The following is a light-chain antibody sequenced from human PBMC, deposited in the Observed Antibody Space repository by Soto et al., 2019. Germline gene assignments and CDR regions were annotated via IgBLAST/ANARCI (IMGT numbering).Light chain of an antibody. Sequence: QSVLTQPASVSGSPGQSITISCTGTSSDVGGYNYVSWYQHHPGKAPKLLIYDVNNRPSGVSDRFSGSKSGNTASLTISGLQTEDEADYYCSSYTRIITVVFGGGTKVTVL. J-gene: IGLJ2*01. CDR3: SSYTRIITVV. CDR2: DVN. V-gene: IGLV2-14*01. CDR1: SSDVGGYNY.